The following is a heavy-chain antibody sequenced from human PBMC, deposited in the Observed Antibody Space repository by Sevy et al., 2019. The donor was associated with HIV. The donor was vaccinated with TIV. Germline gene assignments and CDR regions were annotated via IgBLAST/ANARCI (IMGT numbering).Heavy chain of an antibody. CDR2: ISSSSSTI. J-gene: IGHJ6*03. V-gene: IGHV3-48*02. Sequence: GGSLRLSCAASGFTFSSYSMNWVRQAPGKGLEWVSYISSSSSTIYYADSVKGRFTISRDNAKNSQYLQMNSLRDEDTAVYYCAREMNSYGPSPTNYMDVWGKGTTVTVSS. CDR1: GFTFSSYS. D-gene: IGHD5-18*01. CDR3: AREMNSYGPSPTNYMDV.